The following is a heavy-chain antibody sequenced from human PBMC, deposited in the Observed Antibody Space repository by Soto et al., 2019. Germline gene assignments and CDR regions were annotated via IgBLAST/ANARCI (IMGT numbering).Heavy chain of an antibody. J-gene: IGHJ5*02. D-gene: IGHD4-17*01. Sequence: QLQLVQSGAEVKKPGSSVKVSCKASGGTFSNFAINWVRQAPGQGLEWMGGIIPVFGKAKYAQKFQGRVQFTADESSSTAYMEVNSLTSEDTAGYYCARGSPTTVTTWFDPCGQGTLGTVSS. CDR2: IIPVFGKA. CDR1: GGTFSNFA. V-gene: IGHV1-69*01. CDR3: ARGSPTTVTTWFDP.